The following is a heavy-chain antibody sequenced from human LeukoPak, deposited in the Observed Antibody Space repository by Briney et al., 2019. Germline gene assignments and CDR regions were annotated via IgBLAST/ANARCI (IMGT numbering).Heavy chain of an antibody. CDR3: ARSEQLAPRYYYYMDV. CDR2: IYTSGST. Sequence: PSETLSLTCTVSGGSISSYYWSWIRQPAGKGLEWIGRIYTSGSTNYNPSLKSRVTMSVGTSKNQFSLKLSSVTAADTAVYYCARSEQLAPRYYYYMDVWGKGTTVTVSS. CDR1: GGSISSYY. V-gene: IGHV4-4*07. D-gene: IGHD6-6*01. J-gene: IGHJ6*03.